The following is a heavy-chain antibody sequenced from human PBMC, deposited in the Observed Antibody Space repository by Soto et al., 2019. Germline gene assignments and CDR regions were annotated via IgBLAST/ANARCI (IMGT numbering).Heavy chain of an antibody. CDR3: ARGLSIAVAGLLCDY. V-gene: IGHV4-34*01. CDR1: GGSFSGYY. J-gene: IGHJ4*02. CDR2: INHSGST. Sequence: QVQLQQWGAGLLKPSETLSLTCAVYGGSFSGYYWSWIRQPPGKGLEWIGEINHSGSTNYNPSLKSRVTISVDTSKNQFSLKLSSVTSADTAVYYCARGLSIAVAGLLCDYWGQGTLVTVSS. D-gene: IGHD6-19*01.